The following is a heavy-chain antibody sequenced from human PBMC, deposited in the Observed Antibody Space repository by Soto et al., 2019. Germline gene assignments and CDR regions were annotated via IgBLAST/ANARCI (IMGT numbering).Heavy chain of an antibody. V-gene: IGHV4-38-2*01. CDR1: GEYISNGYY. D-gene: IGHD2-15*01. J-gene: IGHJ5*02. Sequence: SETLSLTCAVSGEYISNGYYWAWIRQPPGKWLEWIGSIYYSGSTYYNPSLKSRVTISVDTSKNQFSLKLSSVTAADTAVYYCARTPIVVVVAAISGWFDPWGQGTLVTVSS. CDR3: ARTPIVVVVAAISGWFDP. CDR2: IYYSGST.